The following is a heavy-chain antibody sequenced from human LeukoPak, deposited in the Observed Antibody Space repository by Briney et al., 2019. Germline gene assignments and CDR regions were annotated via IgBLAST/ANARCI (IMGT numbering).Heavy chain of an antibody. CDR1: GGSFSGYY. D-gene: IGHD7-27*01. Sequence: PSETLSLTCAVYGGSFSGYYWSWILQPPGKGLEWIGEINHSGSTNYNPSLKSRVTISVDTSKNQFSLKLSSVTAADTAVYYCARGYGGWGSPRYFDLWGRGTLVTVSS. CDR3: ARGYGGWGSPRYFDL. V-gene: IGHV4-34*01. J-gene: IGHJ2*01. CDR2: INHSGST.